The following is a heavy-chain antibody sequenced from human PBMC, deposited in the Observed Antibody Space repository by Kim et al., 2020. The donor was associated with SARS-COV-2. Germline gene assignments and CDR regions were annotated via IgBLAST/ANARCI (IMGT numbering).Heavy chain of an antibody. CDR1: GFSFSSCG. CDR2: ISYDGGDK. V-gene: IGHV3-30*03. J-gene: IGHJ4*01. CDR3: ATDYDDSNGYYGPFYY. D-gene: IGHD3-22*01. Sequence: GGSLRLSCAASGFSFSSCGMHWVRQAPGKGLEWVALISYDGGDKYYADSVKGRFTISRDNSENTLSLQVNSLRAEDTAVYYCATDYDDSNGYYGPFYY.